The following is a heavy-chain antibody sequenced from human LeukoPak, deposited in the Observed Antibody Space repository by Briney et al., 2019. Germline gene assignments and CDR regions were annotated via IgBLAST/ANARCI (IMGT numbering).Heavy chain of an antibody. CDR3: ARPPYGVQNLYDVVDI. CDR1: GYSFTTYW. D-gene: IGHD4-17*01. CDR2: FNPGDSDT. V-gene: IGHV5-51*01. J-gene: IGHJ3*02. Sequence: GESLKISCEVYGYSFTTYWLGWVRQMPGKGLEWMGTFNPGDSDTRYSPSFQGQVTISADKSISTAYLQWSSLKASDTAIYYCARPPYGVQNLYDVVDIWGQGTMVTVSS.